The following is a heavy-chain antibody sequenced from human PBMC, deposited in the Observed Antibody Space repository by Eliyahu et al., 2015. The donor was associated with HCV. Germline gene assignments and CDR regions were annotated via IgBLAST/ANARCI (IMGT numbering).Heavy chain of an antibody. J-gene: IGHJ6*02. CDR2: ISWNSGSI. V-gene: IGHV3-9*01. D-gene: IGHD3-16*01. CDR3: AKDIRFGYYGMDV. Sequence: EVQLVESGGGLVQPGRSLRLSCAASGFTFDDYAMHWVRQAPGKGLEWVSGISWNSGSIGYADSVKGRFTISRDNAKNSLYLQMNSLRAEDTALYYCAKDIRFGYYGMDVWGQGTTVTVSS. CDR1: GFTFDDYA.